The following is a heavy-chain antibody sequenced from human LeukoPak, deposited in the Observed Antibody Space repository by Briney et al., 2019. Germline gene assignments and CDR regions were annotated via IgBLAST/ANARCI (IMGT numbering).Heavy chain of an antibody. J-gene: IGHJ3*02. Sequence: PSETLSLTCTVSGGSISRSSYYWGWIRQTPGKGLEWIGSIYYSGSTYYNPSLKSRVTISVDTSKNQFSLKLSSVTAADTAVYYCVRAGRVRGVIIDDAFDIWGQGTMVTVSP. CDR3: VRAGRVRGVIIDDAFDI. CDR2: IYYSGST. V-gene: IGHV4-39*07. D-gene: IGHD3-10*01. CDR1: GGSISRSSYY.